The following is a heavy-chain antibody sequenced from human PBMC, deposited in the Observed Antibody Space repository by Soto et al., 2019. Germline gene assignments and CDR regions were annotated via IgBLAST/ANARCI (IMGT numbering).Heavy chain of an antibody. CDR2: IYSGGNT. J-gene: IGHJ4*01. D-gene: IGHD3-22*01. Sequence: QLLLQESGPGLVKPSETLSLTCTVSGGSSSSTTYYWGWIRQSPGKGMEWIGNIYSGGNTYFNPPAKSRGTRSVDTSKSHLSLQRISVTAADTGFYYRAGQSYESRGYVYPYCGHGTLVIVSS. CDR3: AGQSYESRGYVYPY. V-gene: IGHV4-39*01. CDR1: GGSSSSTTYY.